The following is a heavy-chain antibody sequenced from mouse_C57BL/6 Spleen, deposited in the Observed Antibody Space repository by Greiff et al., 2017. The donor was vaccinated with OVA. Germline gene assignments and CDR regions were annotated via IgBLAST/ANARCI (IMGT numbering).Heavy chain of an antibody. J-gene: IGHJ3*01. CDR2: IDPETCGT. V-gene: IGHV1-15*01. Sequence: QVQLKESGAELVRPGASVTLSCKASGYTFTDYEMHWVKQTPVHGLEWIGAIDPETCGTAYNQKFKGKAILTADKSSSTAYMELRSLTSEDSAVYYCTRREGWLLRFAYWGQGTLVTVSA. CDR1: GYTFTDYE. CDR3: TRREGWLLRFAY. D-gene: IGHD2-3*01.